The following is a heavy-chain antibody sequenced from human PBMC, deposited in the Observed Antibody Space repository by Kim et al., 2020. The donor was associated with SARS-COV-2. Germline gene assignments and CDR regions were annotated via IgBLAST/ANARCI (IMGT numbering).Heavy chain of an antibody. D-gene: IGHD5-12*01. CDR3: ARHTRHSEWLRIDY. J-gene: IGHJ4*02. V-gene: IGHV4-39*01. CDR2: ISYSGNT. CDR1: GGSINSSSFY. Sequence: SETLSLTCTVSGGSINSSSFYWAWIRQPPGKGLEWLGTISYSGNTYYNPSLKSPLTISVDTSKSQFSLKLSSVTAADTAVYHCARHTRHSEWLRIDYWCQGALVTVSS.